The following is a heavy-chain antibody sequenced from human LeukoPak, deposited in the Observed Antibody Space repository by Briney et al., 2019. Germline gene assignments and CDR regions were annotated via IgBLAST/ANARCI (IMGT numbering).Heavy chain of an antibody. Sequence: ASAKVSCKASGYTFTGYYMHWVRQAPGQGLEWMGWINPNSGGTNCAQKFQGRVTMTRDTSTSTAYMELSSLRSEDTAVYYCARDAFQFWSGYYDYWGQGTLVTVSS. CDR3: ARDAFQFWSGYYDY. V-gene: IGHV1-2*02. J-gene: IGHJ4*02. D-gene: IGHD3-3*01. CDR2: INPNSGGT. CDR1: GYTFTGYY.